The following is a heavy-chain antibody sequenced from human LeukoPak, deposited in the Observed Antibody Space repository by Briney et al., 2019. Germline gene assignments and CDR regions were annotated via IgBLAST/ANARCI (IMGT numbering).Heavy chain of an antibody. Sequence: QSGGSLRLSCAASGFTFDDYAMHWVRQAPGKGLEWVSGISWNSGSIGYADSVKGRFTISRDNAKNSLYLQMSNLRAEDTAVYFCARGGGLDVWGQGATVTVSS. D-gene: IGHD3-16*01. CDR3: ARGGGLDV. V-gene: IGHV3-9*01. J-gene: IGHJ6*02. CDR1: GFTFDDYA. CDR2: ISWNSGSI.